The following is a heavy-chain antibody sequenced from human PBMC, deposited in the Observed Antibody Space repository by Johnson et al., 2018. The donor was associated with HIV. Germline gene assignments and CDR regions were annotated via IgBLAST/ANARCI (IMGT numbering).Heavy chain of an antibody. D-gene: IGHD6-19*01. Sequence: VESGGGVVQPGRSLRLSCAASGFTFSSYAMHWVRQAPGKWLEWVAVISYDGSNKYYGDSMKGRLTISRDNSKNTLFLQMNSLRAEDTAVYYCAKGSGWYSAFDIWGQGTMVTVSS. CDR2: ISYDGSNK. CDR3: AKGSGWYSAFDI. J-gene: IGHJ3*02. CDR1: GFTFSSYA. V-gene: IGHV3-30-3*01.